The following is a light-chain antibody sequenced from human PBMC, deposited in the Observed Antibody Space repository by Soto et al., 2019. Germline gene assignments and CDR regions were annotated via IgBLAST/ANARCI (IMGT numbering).Light chain of an antibody. CDR1: QGISSY. CDR3: QQLNRYPRT. V-gene: IGKV1-9*01. CDR2: AAS. J-gene: IGKJ1*01. Sequence: DIQLTQSPSFLSASVGDRVTITCRASQGISSYLAWYQQKPGKAPKLLIYAASTLQSGVPSRFSGSGSGTEFTLTISSLQPDDFATYYCQQLNRYPRTFGQGTKVEIK.